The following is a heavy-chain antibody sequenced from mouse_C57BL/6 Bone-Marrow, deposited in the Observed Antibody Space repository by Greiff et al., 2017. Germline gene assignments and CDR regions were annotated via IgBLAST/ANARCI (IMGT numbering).Heavy chain of an antibody. CDR3: AKGITTVPFAY. J-gene: IGHJ3*01. CDR1: GFSFTSYG. Sequence: QVQLKQSGPGLVQPSHSLSIPCTVSGFSFTSYGVHWVRQSPGQGLEWLGVIWRGGSKDYNAPFMSSLSITKDNSKSQVFFKMNSLQADDNAIYYCAKGITTVPFAYWGQGTLVTVSA. V-gene: IGHV2-5*01. D-gene: IGHD1-1*01. CDR2: IWRGGSK.